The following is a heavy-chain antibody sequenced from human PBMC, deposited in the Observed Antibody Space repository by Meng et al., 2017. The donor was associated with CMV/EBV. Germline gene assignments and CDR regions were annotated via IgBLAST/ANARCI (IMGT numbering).Heavy chain of an antibody. CDR2: INHSGST. CDR3: ARGGNWFDP. CDR1: GGSFSGYY. V-gene: IGHV4-34*01. J-gene: IGHJ5*02. Sequence: VQLRQWGAGPLKPSEPLSLTCAVYGGSFSGYYWSWIRQPPGKGLEWIGEINHSGSTNYNPSLKSRVTISVDTSKNQFSLKLSSVTAADTAVYYCARGGNWFDPWGQGTLVTVSS.